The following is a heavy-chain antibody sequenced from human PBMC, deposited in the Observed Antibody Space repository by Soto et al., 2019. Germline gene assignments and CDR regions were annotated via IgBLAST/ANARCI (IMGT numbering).Heavy chain of an antibody. D-gene: IGHD3-22*01. CDR1: GGSFSGYY. V-gene: IGHV4-34*01. CDR2: INHSGST. Sequence: SETLSLTCAVYGGSFSGYYWSWIRQPPGKGLEWIGEINHSGSTNYNPSLKSRVTISVDTSKNQFSLKLSSVTAADTAVYYCARAGHYYDSSGAYGMDVWGQGTTVTVSS. J-gene: IGHJ6*02. CDR3: ARAGHYYDSSGAYGMDV.